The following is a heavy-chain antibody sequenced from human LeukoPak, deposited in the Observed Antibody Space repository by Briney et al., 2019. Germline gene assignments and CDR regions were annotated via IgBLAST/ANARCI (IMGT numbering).Heavy chain of an antibody. Sequence: GGSLRLSCAASGFTFISYSMNWVRQAPGKGLGWVSSISSSRSYIYYADSVKGRFTISRDNSKNSLYLQMNSLRAEDTAVYYCASQSYGYMDVWGKGTTVTISS. J-gene: IGHJ6*03. CDR2: ISSSRSYI. CDR3: ASQSYGYMDV. V-gene: IGHV3-21*01. CDR1: GFTFISYS. D-gene: IGHD5-18*01.